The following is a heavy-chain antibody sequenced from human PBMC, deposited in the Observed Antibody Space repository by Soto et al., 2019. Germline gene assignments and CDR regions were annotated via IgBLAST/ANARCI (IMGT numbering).Heavy chain of an antibody. J-gene: IGHJ1*01. D-gene: IGHD3-22*01. V-gene: IGHV4-31*03. Sequence: SETLSLTCTVSGGSISSGGYYWSWIRQYPGKGLEWIGYISYNGSTYYNPSLKSRITISVDTSKNQFFLKLRSVTAADTAVYYCARDNYYTGSGYYRSSAEYTQHWGQGTLVTGSS. CDR3: ARDNYYTGSGYYRSSAEYTQH. CDR1: GGSISSGGYY. CDR2: ISYNGST.